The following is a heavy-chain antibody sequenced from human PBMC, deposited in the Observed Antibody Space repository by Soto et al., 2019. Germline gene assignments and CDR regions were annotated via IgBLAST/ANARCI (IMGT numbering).Heavy chain of an antibody. CDR3: ASVNLRFSYGIDV. CDR1: GFSFSSYS. V-gene: IGHV3-21*01. J-gene: IGHJ6*02. CDR2: ISSRSGYT. Sequence: PGGSLRLSCAASGFSFSSYSMNWVRQAPGKGLAWVSSISSRSGYTYYADSVKGRFTISRDNAKNQLYLQMNSLRAEDTAVYFCASVNLRFSYGIDVWGQGTTVTVSS. D-gene: IGHD3-3*01.